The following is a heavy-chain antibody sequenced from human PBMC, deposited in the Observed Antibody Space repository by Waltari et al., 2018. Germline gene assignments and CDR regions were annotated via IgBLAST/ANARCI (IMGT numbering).Heavy chain of an antibody. J-gene: IGHJ6*03. CDR2: IYYSGST. CDR1: GGSISSYY. Sequence: QVQLQESGPGLVKPSETLFLTCTVSGGSISSYYWSWIRQPPGKGLEWIGYIYYSGSTNTNPSLKSRVTMSLDTAKNQFSLKRSSVTAADTAVYYCARHARGYSGYDPRYYYYYMDVWGKGTTVTISS. CDR3: ARHARGYSGYDPRYYYYYMDV. D-gene: IGHD5-12*01. V-gene: IGHV4-59*08.